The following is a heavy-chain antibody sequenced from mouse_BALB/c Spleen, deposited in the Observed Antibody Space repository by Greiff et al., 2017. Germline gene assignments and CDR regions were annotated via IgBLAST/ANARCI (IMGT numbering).Heavy chain of an antibody. V-gene: IGHV1S29*02. J-gene: IGHJ1*01. CDR1: GYTFTDYN. Sequence: VQLQQSGPELVKPGASVKISCKASGYTFTDYNMHWVKQSHGKSLEWIGYIYPYNGGTGYNQKFKSKATLTVDNSSSTAYMELRSLTSEDSAVYYCARIYGSRYFDVWGAGTTVTVSS. CDR3: ARIYGSRYFDV. CDR2: IYPYNGGT. D-gene: IGHD1-2*01.